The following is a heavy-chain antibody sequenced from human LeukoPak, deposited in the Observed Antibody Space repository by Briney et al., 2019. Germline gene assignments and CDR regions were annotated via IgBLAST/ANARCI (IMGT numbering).Heavy chain of an antibody. V-gene: IGHV4-59*01. CDR3: ARHEEAAGDFDY. J-gene: IGHJ4*02. Sequence: PSETLSLTCTVSGGSISSYYWNWIRQPPGKGLEWIGYIYYSGSTNYNPSLKSRVSISVDTSKNQFSLRLSSVTAADTAVYYCARHEEAAGDFDYWGQGTLVIVSS. CDR2: IYYSGST. CDR1: GGSISSYY. D-gene: IGHD1-14*01.